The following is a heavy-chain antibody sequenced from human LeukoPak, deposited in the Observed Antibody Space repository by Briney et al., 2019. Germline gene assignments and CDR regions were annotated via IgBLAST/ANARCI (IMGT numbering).Heavy chain of an antibody. V-gene: IGHV3-53*01. CDR1: GFTVSSNY. CDR3: ARCKGIPFSGSYDY. Sequence: GGSLRLSCAASGFTVSSNYMSWVRQAPGKGLEWVSVIYSGGSTCYADSVKGRFTITRDNSKNTLYLQMNSLRAEDTAVYYCARCKGIPFSGSYDYWGQGTLVTVSS. D-gene: IGHD1-26*01. J-gene: IGHJ4*02. CDR2: IYSGGST.